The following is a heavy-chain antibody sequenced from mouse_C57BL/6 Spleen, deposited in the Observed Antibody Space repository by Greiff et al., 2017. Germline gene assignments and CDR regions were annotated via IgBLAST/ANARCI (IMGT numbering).Heavy chain of an antibody. Sequence: EVQLQQSGAELVRPGASVKLSCTASGFNIKDDYMHWVKQRPEQGLEWIGWIDPENGDTEYASKFQGKATITANTPSNTAYLQLSSLTSEDTAVYYCTTGYSGDFDYWGQGTTPPVSS. CDR1: GFNIKDDY. CDR3: TTGYSGDFDY. V-gene: IGHV14-4*01. J-gene: IGHJ2*01. CDR2: IDPENGDT.